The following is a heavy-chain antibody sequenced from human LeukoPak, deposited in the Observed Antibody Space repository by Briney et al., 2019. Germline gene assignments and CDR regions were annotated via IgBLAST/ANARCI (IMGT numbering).Heavy chain of an antibody. J-gene: IGHJ3*02. Sequence: ASVKVSCKASGYTFTSYYMHWVRQAPGQGLEWMGIINPSGGSTSYAQKFQGRVTMTGDTSTSTVYMELSSLRSEDTAVYYCARLHYYDSSGYFLSNDAFDIWGQGTMVTVSS. CDR3: ARLHYYDSSGYFLSNDAFDI. D-gene: IGHD3-22*01. CDR1: GYTFTSYY. V-gene: IGHV1-46*01. CDR2: INPSGGST.